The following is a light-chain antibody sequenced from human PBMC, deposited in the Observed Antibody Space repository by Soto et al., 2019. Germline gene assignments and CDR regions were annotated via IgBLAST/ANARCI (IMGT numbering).Light chain of an antibody. CDR2: KAS. J-gene: IGKJ1*01. V-gene: IGKV1-5*03. CDR3: QQYNSYS. CDR1: QTIDSW. Sequence: DIQMTQSPSTLSASVGDRVTITCRASQTIDSWLAFYQQRPGKPPNLLIYKASTLASGVPSRFSGSGSGTEFTLTISSLQPDDFATYYCQQYNSYSFGQGTKVDI.